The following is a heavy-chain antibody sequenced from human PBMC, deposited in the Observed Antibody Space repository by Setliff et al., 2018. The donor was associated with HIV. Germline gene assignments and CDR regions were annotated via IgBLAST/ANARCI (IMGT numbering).Heavy chain of an antibody. CDR1: GYRFTDFY. Sequence: SVKVSCKTFGYRFTDFYVNWVRQAPGQGLEWMGDIIPTFGPVHYAQKFQGRVTITADDSTRTVYMELSSLRSEDTAVYYCGVGPEKIYYYYGMDVWGQGTTVTVSS. CDR3: GVGPEKIYYYYGMDV. D-gene: IGHD1-26*01. J-gene: IGHJ6*02. CDR2: IIPTFGPV. V-gene: IGHV1-69*13.